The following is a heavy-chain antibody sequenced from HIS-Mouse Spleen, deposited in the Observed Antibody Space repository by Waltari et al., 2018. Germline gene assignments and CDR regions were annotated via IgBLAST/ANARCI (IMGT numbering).Heavy chain of an antibody. Sequence: QLQLQESGPGLVKPSETLSLTCTVSGCSISSSIYHWGWIRQPPGKGLEWIGSIYYSGSTYYNPSLKSRVTISVDTSKNQFSLKLSSVTAADTAVYYCAREIPYSSSWYDWYFDLWGRGTLVTVSS. D-gene: IGHD6-13*01. V-gene: IGHV4-39*07. CDR2: IYYSGST. CDR1: GCSISSSIYH. J-gene: IGHJ2*01. CDR3: AREIPYSSSWYDWYFDL.